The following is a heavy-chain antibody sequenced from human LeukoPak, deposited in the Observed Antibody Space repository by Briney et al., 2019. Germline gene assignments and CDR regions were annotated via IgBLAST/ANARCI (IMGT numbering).Heavy chain of an antibody. CDR3: ARVDAILTGYYSYFDY. Sequence: ASVKVSCKASGYTFTNYGLTWVRQAPGQGLEWMGWINTYNGDTNYAQNLQGRVTMTTDTSTSTAYMELRSLRSDGSAVYYCARVDAILTGYYSYFDYWGQGTLVTVSS. J-gene: IGHJ4*02. D-gene: IGHD3-9*01. CDR2: INTYNGDT. CDR1: GYTFTNYG. V-gene: IGHV1-18*01.